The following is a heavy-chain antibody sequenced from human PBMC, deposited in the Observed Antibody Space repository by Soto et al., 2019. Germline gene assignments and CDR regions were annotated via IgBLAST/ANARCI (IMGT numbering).Heavy chain of an antibody. D-gene: IGHD3-10*01. CDR1: GGSISSSSYY. CDR3: ARRVRGSYGSGAPSGYFDH. Sequence: QLQLQESGPGLVKPSETLSLTCTVSGGSISSSSYYWGWIRQPPGKGLEWIGSIYYSGSTYYNPSLKRRVTISVDTSKNQFSLKLSSVTAADTAVYYCARRVRGSYGSGAPSGYFDHWGQGTLVTVSS. J-gene: IGHJ4*02. V-gene: IGHV4-39*01. CDR2: IYYSGST.